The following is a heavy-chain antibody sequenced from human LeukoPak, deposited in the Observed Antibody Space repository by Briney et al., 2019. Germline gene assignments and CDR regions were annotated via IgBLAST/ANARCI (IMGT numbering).Heavy chain of an antibody. CDR1: GGSFNDYY. J-gene: IGHJ5*02. Sequence: PSETLSLTCAVYGGSFNDYYWTWIRQPPGRGLQWIGEINHSGVTNYNPSLKSRVTTSVDTSKNQFSLDLSSVIAADTAVYYCARGLGVVHRDWFDPWGQGTLVTVSS. D-gene: IGHD3-3*01. CDR2: INHSGVT. CDR3: ARGLGVVHRDWFDP. V-gene: IGHV4-34*01.